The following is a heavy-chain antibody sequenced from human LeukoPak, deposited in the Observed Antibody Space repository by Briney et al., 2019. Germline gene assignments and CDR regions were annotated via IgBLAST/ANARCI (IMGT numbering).Heavy chain of an antibody. V-gene: IGHV1-46*01. D-gene: IGHD2-2*01. CDR1: GYTFTGYY. J-gene: IGHJ4*02. Sequence: ASVKVSFKASGYTFTGYYMHWVRQAPGQGPEWMGMINPNSGNSRYARKFQGRITMTRDTSTSTVYMELSSLRSEDTAVYYCAKDGSPYASRYFDYWGQGTLVTVSS. CDR3: AKDGSPYASRYFDY. CDR2: INPNSGNS.